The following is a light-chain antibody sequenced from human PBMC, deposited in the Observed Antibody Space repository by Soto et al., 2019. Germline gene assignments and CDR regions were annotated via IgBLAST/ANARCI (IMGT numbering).Light chain of an antibody. V-gene: IGKV3-20*01. Sequence: EIVLTQSPGTLSLSPGGRATLSCRASQSVSSSYLAWYQQKPGQAPRLLIYGASSRATGIPDRFSGSGSGTDFTLTIRRLEPEDFAVYYCHQYDSSPLTFGGGTKVEIK. CDR3: HQYDSSPLT. J-gene: IGKJ4*01. CDR1: QSVSSSY. CDR2: GAS.